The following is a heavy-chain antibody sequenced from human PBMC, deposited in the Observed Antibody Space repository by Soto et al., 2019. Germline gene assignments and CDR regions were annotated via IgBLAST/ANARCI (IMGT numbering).Heavy chain of an antibody. CDR2: IYYSGST. V-gene: IGHV4-59*11. CDR3: ARGLQDFWRGSYSGWFDP. CDR1: GGSISSQY. D-gene: IGHD3-3*01. J-gene: IGHJ5*02. Sequence: SEXLSLTCTVSGGSISSQYWSWIRQPPGKGLEWIGYIYYSGSTNYNPSLKSRVTISVDTSNNQFSLKLSSVTAADAAVYYCARGLQDFWRGSYSGWFDPWGQGTLVT.